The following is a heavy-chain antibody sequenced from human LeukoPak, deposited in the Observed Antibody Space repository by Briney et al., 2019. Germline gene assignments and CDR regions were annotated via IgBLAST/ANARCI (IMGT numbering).Heavy chain of an antibody. CDR1: GGSISSSSYY. Sequence: SETLSLTCTVSGGSISSSSYYWGWIRQPPGKGLEWTGSIYYSGSTYYNPSLKSRVTISVDTSKNQFSLKLSSVTAADTAVYYCARSRRSYNWNYEYFDYWGQGTLVTVSS. CDR2: IYYSGST. J-gene: IGHJ4*02. D-gene: IGHD1-7*01. CDR3: ARSRRSYNWNYEYFDY. V-gene: IGHV4-39*07.